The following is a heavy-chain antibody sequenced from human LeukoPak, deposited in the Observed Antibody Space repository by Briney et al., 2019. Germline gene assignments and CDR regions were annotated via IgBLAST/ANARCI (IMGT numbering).Heavy chain of an antibody. Sequence: SETLSLTCTVSGYSISSGYYWGWIRQPPGKGLEWIGSIYHSGRTFYNPSLKSRVTISVDTSKNQFSLKLTSVTAADTAVYYCASSRDGYKADYWGQGTLVTVSS. CDR1: GYSISSGYY. V-gene: IGHV4-38-2*02. CDR2: IYHSGRT. CDR3: ASSRDGYKADY. J-gene: IGHJ4*02. D-gene: IGHD5-24*01.